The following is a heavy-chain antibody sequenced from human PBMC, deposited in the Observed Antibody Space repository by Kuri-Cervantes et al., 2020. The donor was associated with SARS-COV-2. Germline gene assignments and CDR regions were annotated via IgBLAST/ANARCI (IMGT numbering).Heavy chain of an antibody. V-gene: IGHV1-2*02. D-gene: IGHD4-17*01. CDR2: INPNSGGT. CDR1: GYTFTVYG. Sequence: ASVKVSCKASGYTFTVYGVTWVRQAPGQGLEWMGWINPNSGGTNYAQKFQGRVTMTRDTSISTAYMELSRLRSDDTAVYYCARDLMTTVTTGAFDIWGQGTMVTVSS. J-gene: IGHJ3*02. CDR3: ARDLMTTVTTGAFDI.